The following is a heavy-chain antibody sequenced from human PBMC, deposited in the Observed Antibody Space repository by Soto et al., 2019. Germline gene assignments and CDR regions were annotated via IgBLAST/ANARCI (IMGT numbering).Heavy chain of an antibody. CDR1: GGSVSSGRHY. J-gene: IGHJ5*02. CDR2: FYYSGST. CDR3: ARAPNYYDSSGYA. V-gene: IGHV4-61*01. D-gene: IGHD3-22*01. Sequence: PSETLSLTCTVSGGSVSSGRHYWSWIRQPPGKGLEWIGYFYYSGSTNYNPSLRSRVTISVDTSKNQFSLKLSSVTAVDTAVYYCARAPNYYDSSGYAWGQGTLVTVSS.